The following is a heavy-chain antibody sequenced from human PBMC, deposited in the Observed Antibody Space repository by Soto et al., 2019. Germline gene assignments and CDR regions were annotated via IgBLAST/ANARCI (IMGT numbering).Heavy chain of an antibody. J-gene: IGHJ2*01. Sequence: QGQLQQWGAGPLRPLETLSLTCGVSGGSFSGYYWAWIRQSPGKGLEWIGEINDRGSISYNPSLKSRVSISVDTSKNHYSLNLRSVTAADTAVYYCARESHDILTGPPWVWYFDLWGRGTLVTVSS. D-gene: IGHD3-9*01. V-gene: IGHV4-34*01. CDR3: ARESHDILTGPPWVWYFDL. CDR1: GGSFSGYY. CDR2: INDRGSI.